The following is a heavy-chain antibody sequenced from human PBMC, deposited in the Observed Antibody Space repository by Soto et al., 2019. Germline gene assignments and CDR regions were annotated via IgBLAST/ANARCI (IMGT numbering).Heavy chain of an antibody. CDR3: AMEWEHRHDAFDI. Sequence: QAQLVQSGAEEKKPGASVKVSCKASGYTFTHYAMHWVRQAPGQRLEWMGWINAGDDNTKYSQKFQGRVTITRDTSASTAYMELSSLRSEDTAVYYCAMEWEHRHDAFDIWGQGTMVTVSS. D-gene: IGHD1-26*01. J-gene: IGHJ3*02. CDR2: INAGDDNT. CDR1: GYTFTHYA. V-gene: IGHV1-3*05.